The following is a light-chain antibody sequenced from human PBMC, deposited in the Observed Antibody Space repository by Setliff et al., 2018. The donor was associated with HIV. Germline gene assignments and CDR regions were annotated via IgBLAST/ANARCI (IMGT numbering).Light chain of an antibody. CDR1: SSDVGSYNL. CDR3: CSYAGSSIWV. V-gene: IGLV2-23*02. J-gene: IGLJ3*02. CDR2: EVS. Sequence: QSVLAQPASVSGSPGQSITISCTGTSSDVGSYNLVSWYQQHPGKAPKLMIYEVSKRPSGVSNRFSGSKSGNTASLTISWLQAEDETDYYCCSYAGSSIWVFGGGTKGTV.